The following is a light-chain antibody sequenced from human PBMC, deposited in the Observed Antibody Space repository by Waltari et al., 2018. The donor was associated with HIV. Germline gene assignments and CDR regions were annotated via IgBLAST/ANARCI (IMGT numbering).Light chain of an antibody. CDR1: ALSRHF. V-gene: IGLV3-25*03. J-gene: IGLJ2*01. CDR2: KDN. Sequence: SYELTQAPSVSVSPGQTAKITCSGDALSRHFVFWYQQKSGQAPRMMIFKDNERPSGIPARFSASSSGSTSTLTISGVQAEDEADYYCQSGNNSDSIFGGGTKLTVL. CDR3: QSGNNSDSI.